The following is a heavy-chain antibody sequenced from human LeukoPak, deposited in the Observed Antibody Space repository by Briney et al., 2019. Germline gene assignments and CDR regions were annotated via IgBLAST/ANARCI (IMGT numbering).Heavy chain of an antibody. D-gene: IGHD5-18*01. J-gene: IGHJ4*02. CDR3: ARDRGEVYKASWEY. CDR2: IIPIFGTA. V-gene: IGHV1-69*13. CDR1: GGTFSSYA. Sequence: GASVKVSCKASGGTFSSYAISWVRQAPGQGLEWMGGIIPIFGTANYAQKFQGRVTITADESTSTAYMELSSLRSEDTAVYYCARDRGEVYKASWEYWGQGTLVTVSS.